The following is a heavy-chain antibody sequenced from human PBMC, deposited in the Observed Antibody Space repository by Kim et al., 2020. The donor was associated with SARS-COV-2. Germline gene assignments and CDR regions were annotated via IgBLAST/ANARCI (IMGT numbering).Heavy chain of an antibody. Sequence: PSLNSRVTLSVAKSKNQFSLNLSSVTAADTAVYYCARSGLYEDYYYGMDVWGQGTTVTVSS. CDR3: ARSGLYEDYYYGMDV. V-gene: IGHV4-4*02. J-gene: IGHJ6*02. D-gene: IGHD6-19*01.